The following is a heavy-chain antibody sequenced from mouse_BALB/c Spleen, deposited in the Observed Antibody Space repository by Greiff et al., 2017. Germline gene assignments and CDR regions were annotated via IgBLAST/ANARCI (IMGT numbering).Heavy chain of an antibody. CDR3: ARYGYEDAMDY. Sequence: EVQVVESGGGLVKPGGSLKLSCAASGFTFSSYTMSWVRQTPEKRLEWVATISSGGGNTYYPDSVKGRFTISRDNAKNNLYLQMSSLRSEDTALYYCARYGYEDAMDYWGQGTSVTVSS. J-gene: IGHJ4*01. V-gene: IGHV5-9*03. CDR2: ISSGGGNT. D-gene: IGHD2-2*01. CDR1: GFTFSSYT.